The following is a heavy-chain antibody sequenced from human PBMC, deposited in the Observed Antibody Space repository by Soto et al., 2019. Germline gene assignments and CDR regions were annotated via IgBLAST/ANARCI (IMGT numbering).Heavy chain of an antibody. Sequence: QVQLVQSGAEVKKPGASVKVSCKASGYTFTRYGISWVRQAPGQGLEWMGWISAYNGNTNYAQKLQGRVTMTTDTSTSTAYMELRILRSDYTAVYYCALNYYDSSGYYHILDYWGQGTLVTVSS. J-gene: IGHJ4*02. CDR3: ALNYYDSSGYYHILDY. V-gene: IGHV1-18*01. D-gene: IGHD3-22*01. CDR2: ISAYNGNT. CDR1: GYTFTRYG.